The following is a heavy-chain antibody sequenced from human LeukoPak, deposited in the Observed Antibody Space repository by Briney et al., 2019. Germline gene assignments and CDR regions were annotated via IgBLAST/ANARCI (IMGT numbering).Heavy chain of an antibody. CDR3: AKANELYYDILTGYYTYDY. D-gene: IGHD3-9*01. Sequence: GGSLRLSCAASGFTFSSYSMNWVRQAPGKGLEWVSAISGSGGSTYYADSVKGRFTISRDNSKNTLYLQMNSLRAEDTAVYYCAKANELYYDILTGYYTYDYWGQGTLVTVSS. CDR2: ISGSGGST. J-gene: IGHJ4*02. CDR1: GFTFSSYS. V-gene: IGHV3-23*01.